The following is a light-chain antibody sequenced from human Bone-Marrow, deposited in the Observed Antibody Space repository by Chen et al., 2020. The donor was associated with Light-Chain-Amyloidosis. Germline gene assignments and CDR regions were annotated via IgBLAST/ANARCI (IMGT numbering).Light chain of an antibody. Sequence: SYELTQPPSVSVSPGQTARITCSGDDLPTKYAYWYQQKPGQAPVLVIHRDTERPSGISERFSGSSSGTTAPLTISGVQVEDEADYHCQSADSSGTYEVIFGGGTKLTVL. J-gene: IGLJ2*01. CDR2: RDT. CDR3: QSADSSGTYEVI. V-gene: IGLV3-25*03. CDR1: DLPTKY.